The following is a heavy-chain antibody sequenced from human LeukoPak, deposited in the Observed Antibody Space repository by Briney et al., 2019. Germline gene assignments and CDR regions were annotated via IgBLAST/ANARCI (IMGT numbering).Heavy chain of an antibody. V-gene: IGHV3-48*01. J-gene: IGHJ6*03. CDR3: ARFAAGGSYYYMDV. Sequence: GGSLRLSCAASGDTFYVYWMSWVRQPPGKGLEWVSNIGTSSTTIYYADSVKGRFTISRDNAKNSLYLQMNSLRADDTAVYYCARFAAGGSYYYMDVWGKGTTVTVSS. CDR2: IGTSSTTI. CDR1: GDTFYVYW. D-gene: IGHD6-25*01.